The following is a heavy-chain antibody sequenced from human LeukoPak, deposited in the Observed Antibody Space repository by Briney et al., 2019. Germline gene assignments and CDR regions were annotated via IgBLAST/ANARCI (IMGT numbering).Heavy chain of an antibody. J-gene: IGHJ3*02. CDR2: ISSSSSYT. Sequence: GGSLRLSCAASAFTFSDYYMSCIRQAPGKGLEWVSYISSSSSYTNYADSVKGRFTISRDNAKNSLYLQMNSLRAEDTAVYYCARGVGARTPDAFDIWGRGTMVTVSS. CDR1: AFTFSDYY. CDR3: ARGVGARTPDAFDI. D-gene: IGHD1-26*01. V-gene: IGHV3-11*06.